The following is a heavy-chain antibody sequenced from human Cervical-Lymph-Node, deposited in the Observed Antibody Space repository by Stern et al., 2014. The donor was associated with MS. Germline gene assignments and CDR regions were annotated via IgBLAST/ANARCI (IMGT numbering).Heavy chain of an antibody. V-gene: IGHV5-51*03. CDR2: IYPGDSDT. CDR3: ARLVDCSGGSCNLGFDY. CDR1: GYSFTSYW. D-gene: IGHD2-15*01. Sequence: VQLVESGAEVKKPGESLKISCKGSGYSFTSYWIGWVRQMPGKGLEWMGIIYPGDSDTRYSPSFQGQVTISADKSISTAYLQWSSLKASDTAMYYCARLVDCSGGSCNLGFDYWGQGTLVTVSS. J-gene: IGHJ4*02.